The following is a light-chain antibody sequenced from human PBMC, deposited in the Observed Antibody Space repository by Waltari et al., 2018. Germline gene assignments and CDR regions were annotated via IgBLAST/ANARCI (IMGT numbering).Light chain of an antibody. V-gene: IGLV1-51*02. CDR2: EKT. J-gene: IGLJ7*01. CDR3: GTWDSSLSGAV. Sequence: QSVLTQPPSVSAAPGQRVTISCSGGSSNIGNNYVSWYRQFPGTAPKLLIYEKTERPSGMPGRCSGSKSGTSATLDITGLQAGDEADYYCGTWDSSLSGAVFGGGTHLTVL. CDR1: SSNIGNNY.